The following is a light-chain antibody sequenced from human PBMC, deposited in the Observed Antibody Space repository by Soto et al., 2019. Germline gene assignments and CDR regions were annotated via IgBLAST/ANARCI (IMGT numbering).Light chain of an antibody. Sequence: ESVLTQSPGTLSFSPGERSTLACRSTQSVSGHLAWYQHKPGQAPRLLIYGISNRATGIPDRFSGSGSGTEFTLTISSVQPEDVAIYYCQQYTNWPITFGQGTRLEI. CDR3: QQYTNWPIT. CDR1: QSVSGH. V-gene: IGKV3D-15*01. J-gene: IGKJ5*01. CDR2: GIS.